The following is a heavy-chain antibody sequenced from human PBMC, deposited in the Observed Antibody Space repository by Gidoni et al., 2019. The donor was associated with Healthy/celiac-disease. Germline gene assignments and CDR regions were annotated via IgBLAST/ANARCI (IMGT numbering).Heavy chain of an antibody. D-gene: IGHD3-3*01. CDR2: ISGSGGST. J-gene: IGHJ4*02. CDR3: ANGGIFGVVMGGY. Sequence: EVQLVESGGGLVQPGGSLRLSCAASGFTFSSYAMSWVRQAPGKGLEWVADISGSGGSTYYADSVKGRFTISRDKSKNTLYLQMNSLRAEDTAVYYCANGGIFGVVMGGYWGQGTLVTVSS. V-gene: IGHV3-23*04. CDR1: GFTFSSYA.